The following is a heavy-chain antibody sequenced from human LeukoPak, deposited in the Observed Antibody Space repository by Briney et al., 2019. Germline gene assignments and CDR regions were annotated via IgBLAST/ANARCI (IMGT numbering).Heavy chain of an antibody. J-gene: IGHJ4*02. CDR3: AKAGSGWYSAADY. Sequence: GGSLRLSCAASGFTFDDYAMHWVRQAPGKGLEWVSGISWNSGSIGYADSVKGRFTISRDNAKNSLYLQMNSLRAEDTALYYCAKAGSGWYSAADYWGQGTLVTVSS. CDR1: GFTFDDYA. D-gene: IGHD6-19*01. CDR2: ISWNSGSI. V-gene: IGHV3-9*01.